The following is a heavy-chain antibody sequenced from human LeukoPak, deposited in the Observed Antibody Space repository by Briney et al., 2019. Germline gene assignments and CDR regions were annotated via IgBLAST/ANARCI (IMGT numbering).Heavy chain of an antibody. V-gene: IGHV3-21*06. CDR3: ARVNSALVVSLEGSWAGSLGFDH. CDR1: KFTFSNYT. J-gene: IGHJ4*02. CDR2: ISGSSRYI. Sequence: TGGSLRLSCAASKFTFSNYTLTWVRQSPGKRLDWVSSISGSSRYIHYSDSVKGRFTISRDNAKNSLYLQMDSLTADDTAVYYCARVNSALVVSLEGSWAGSLGFDHWGQGTLVTVSS. D-gene: IGHD3-3*01.